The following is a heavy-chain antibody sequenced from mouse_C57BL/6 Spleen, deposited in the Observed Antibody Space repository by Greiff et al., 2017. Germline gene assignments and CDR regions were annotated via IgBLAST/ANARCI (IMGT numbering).Heavy chain of an antibody. CDR1: GFTFTDYY. D-gene: IGHD1-1*01. J-gene: IGHJ4*01. CDR2: IRNKADGYTT. V-gene: IGHV7-3*01. Sequence: EVHLVESGGGLVQPGGSLSLSCAASGFTFTDYYMSWVRQTPGKALEWLGFIRNKADGYTTEYSASVKGRFTISRDNSQSSLYLQMNALRAEDRATYYCATGGYYYGSSCEAMGYWGQGASVTGSS. CDR3: ATGGYYYGSSCEAMGY.